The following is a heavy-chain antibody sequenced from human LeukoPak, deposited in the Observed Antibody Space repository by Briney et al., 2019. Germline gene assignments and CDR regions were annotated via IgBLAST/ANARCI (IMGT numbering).Heavy chain of an antibody. D-gene: IGHD5-12*01. CDR3: VKADSGYDLLFDY. V-gene: IGHV3-23*01. Sequence: GGCLRLFYGSCGFLFRICAMICVPQAPGRGLEWVSGISGSCDSTLCAEFARRRYTIYRDNSKNTLYLQMNSLRAEDTAVYYCVKADSGYDLLFDYWGQGTLVTVFS. J-gene: IGHJ4*02. CDR2: ISGSCDST. CDR1: GFLFRICA.